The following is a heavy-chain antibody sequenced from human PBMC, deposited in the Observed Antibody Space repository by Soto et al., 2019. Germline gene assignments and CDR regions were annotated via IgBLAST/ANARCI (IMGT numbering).Heavy chain of an antibody. V-gene: IGHV4-39*01. CDR3: ARQVYRRGYRGY. J-gene: IGHJ4*02. CDR1: GGSISSSSYY. Sequence: SETLSLTCTVSGGSISSSSYYRGWIRQPPGKGLEWIGSIYYSASTDCNPSLKSRVTLSVDTSKNQFSLRLSSVTAADTAVYYCARQVYRRGYRGYWGQGSLVPVSS. D-gene: IGHD6-19*01. CDR2: IYYSAST.